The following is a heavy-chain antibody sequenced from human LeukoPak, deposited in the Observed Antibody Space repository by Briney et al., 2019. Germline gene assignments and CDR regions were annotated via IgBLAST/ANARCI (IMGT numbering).Heavy chain of an antibody. D-gene: IGHD1-26*01. CDR2: ISSRSSYI. Sequence: GSLRLSCAASGFTFSSYAMSWVRQAPGKGLEWVSSISSRSSYIYYADSVKGRFTISRDNAQNSLYLLMNSLRAEDTAVYYCARGDGELDAFDIWGQGTMVTVSS. V-gene: IGHV3-21*01. J-gene: IGHJ3*02. CDR1: GFTFSSYA. CDR3: ARGDGELDAFDI.